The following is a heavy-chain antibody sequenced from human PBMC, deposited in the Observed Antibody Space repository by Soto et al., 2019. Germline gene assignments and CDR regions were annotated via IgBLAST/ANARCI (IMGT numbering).Heavy chain of an antibody. D-gene: IGHD2-15*01. Sequence: SETLSLTCAVYGFFISSGNYWVWIRRPPGKGLEWIGSIFHVGNTYYNPSLKSRVTISVDMSKNQFSLELNSVTAADTAVYYCARARWYDASDVSGQETVVNASS. CDR3: ARARWYDASDV. CDR1: GFFISSGNY. V-gene: IGHV4-38-2*01. CDR2: IFHVGNT. J-gene: IGHJ3*01.